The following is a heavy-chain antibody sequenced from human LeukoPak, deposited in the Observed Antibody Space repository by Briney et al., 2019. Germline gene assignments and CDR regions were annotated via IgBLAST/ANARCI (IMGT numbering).Heavy chain of an antibody. CDR2: VYSGGRT. J-gene: IGHJ4*02. CDR3: PRKYDSSGYFDY. D-gene: IGHD3-22*01. V-gene: IGHV3-53*01. CDR1: GFTVSSNY. Sequence: GGSLRLSRAASGFTVSSNYMSWVRQAPGKGLEWVSVVYSGGRTYYADSVKGRFTISRDNSKNTLYLQMNSLRAEDTAVYYCPRKYDSSGYFDYWGRGTLVTVSS.